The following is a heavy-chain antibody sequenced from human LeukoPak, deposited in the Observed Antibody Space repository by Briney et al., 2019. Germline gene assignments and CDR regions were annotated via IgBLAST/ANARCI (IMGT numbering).Heavy chain of an antibody. J-gene: IGHJ4*02. Sequence: GESLKISCKGSGYSFTSYWIGWVRQMPGKGLEWMGIVYPGDSDTRYSPSFQGQVTISADKSISTAYLQWSSLKASDTAMYYCARRGLGGGFLESLYYFDYWGQGTLVTVSS. CDR2: VYPGDSDT. CDR3: ARRGLGGGFLESLYYFDY. D-gene: IGHD3-16*01. V-gene: IGHV5-51*01. CDR1: GYSFTSYW.